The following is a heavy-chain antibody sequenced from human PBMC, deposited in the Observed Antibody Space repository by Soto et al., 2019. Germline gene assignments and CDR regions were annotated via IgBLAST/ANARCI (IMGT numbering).Heavy chain of an antibody. CDR1: GGTFSSNA. V-gene: IGHV1-69*01. J-gene: IGHJ1*01. Sequence: QVQLVQSGAQVKKPGSSVKVSCRASGGTFSSNAISWVRQAPGQGLEWMGGVTPIIGTPNYAHKFQGRLTIIADESTSIVSMELTSLRSEDTSMYYCARDETYCGGDCYPFQHWGQGTLVTVS. CDR2: VTPIIGTP. CDR3: ARDETYCGGDCYPFQH. D-gene: IGHD2-21*02.